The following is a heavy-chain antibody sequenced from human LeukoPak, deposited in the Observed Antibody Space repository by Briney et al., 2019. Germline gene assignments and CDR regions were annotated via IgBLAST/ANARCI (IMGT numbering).Heavy chain of an antibody. J-gene: IGHJ4*02. CDR1: GFTSATNV. D-gene: IGHD1-1*01. Sequence: GGSLRLSCSVSGFTSATNVMTWVRHAPGKGREWVSSGGVYGRVTYDADPVKGRFTISRDNSTNTIFLQMNSLRVEDTAVYYCAKGIRADGYNFERGADYWGQGAQVIVSS. CDR2: GGVYGRVT. CDR3: AKGIRADGYNFERGADY. V-gene: IGHV3-23*01.